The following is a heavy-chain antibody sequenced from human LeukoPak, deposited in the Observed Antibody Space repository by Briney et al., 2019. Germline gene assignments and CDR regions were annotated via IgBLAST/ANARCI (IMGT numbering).Heavy chain of an antibody. CDR2: IAYDGSHK. J-gene: IGHJ4*02. D-gene: IGHD3-22*01. Sequence: PSGGSLRLSCAASGFTFTSYAMHWVRQAPGKGREWVAVIAYDGSHKYYAGSVKGRFTISRDNSKNTLYLQMNSLRAEDTAVYYCARDGTMIVVVITYYFDYWGQGTLVTVCS. CDR1: GFTFTSYA. V-gene: IGHV3-30*01. CDR3: ARDGTMIVVVITYYFDY.